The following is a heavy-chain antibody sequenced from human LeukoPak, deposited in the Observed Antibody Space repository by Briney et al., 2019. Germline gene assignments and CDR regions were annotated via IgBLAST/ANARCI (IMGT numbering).Heavy chain of an antibody. Sequence: GGSLRLSCAASGFTFSGYWMHWVRQAPGKGLVWVSRIKSDGSSTTYADSVKGRFTVSRDNAKNTLYLEMNSLRDEDTAVYYCARHDYGGNSGDYWGQGTLVTVSS. J-gene: IGHJ4*02. V-gene: IGHV3-74*01. CDR3: ARHDYGGNSGDY. D-gene: IGHD4-23*01. CDR1: GFTFSGYW. CDR2: IKSDGSST.